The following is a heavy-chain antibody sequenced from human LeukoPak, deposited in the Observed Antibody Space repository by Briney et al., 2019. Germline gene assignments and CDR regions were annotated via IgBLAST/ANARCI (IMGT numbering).Heavy chain of an antibody. V-gene: IGHV4-59*01. Sequence: SETLSLTCTISGGSISSYYWSWIRQPPGKGLEWIGYIYYSGSTNYNPSLKSRVTISVDTSKNQFSLKLTSVTAADTAVYYCARGGDYVWGSYADFDYWGQGTLVTVSS. CDR2: IYYSGST. CDR3: ARGGDYVWGSYADFDY. D-gene: IGHD3-16*01. CDR1: GGSISSYY. J-gene: IGHJ4*02.